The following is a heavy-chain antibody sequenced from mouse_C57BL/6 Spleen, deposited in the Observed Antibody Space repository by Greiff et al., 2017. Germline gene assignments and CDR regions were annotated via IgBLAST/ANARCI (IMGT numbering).Heavy chain of an antibody. CDR1: GYAFSSYW. CDR3: ARSGWLLRYFDV. V-gene: IGHV1-80*01. J-gene: IGHJ1*03. D-gene: IGHD2-3*01. CDR2: IYPGDGDT. Sequence: QVQLQQSGAELVKPGASVKISCKASGYAFSSYWMNWVKQRPGKGLEWIGQIYPGDGDTNYNGKFKGKATLTADKSSSTAYMQLSSLTSEDSAVYFCARSGWLLRYFDVWGTGTTVTVSS.